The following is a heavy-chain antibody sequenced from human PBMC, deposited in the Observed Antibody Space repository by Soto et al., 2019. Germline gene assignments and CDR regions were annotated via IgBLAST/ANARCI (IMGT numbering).Heavy chain of an antibody. Sequence: SETLSLTCTVSGGSISCYYWSWIRQPPGKGLEWIGYMYNTGSTVYNPSFKSRVTISVDTSKNQFSLKLNSVTAADTAVYYCARDLWGYCGTDCYPLDVWGQGTTVTVSS. V-gene: IGHV4-59*01. J-gene: IGHJ6*02. D-gene: IGHD2-21*02. CDR2: MYNTGST. CDR3: ARDLWGYCGTDCYPLDV. CDR1: GGSISCYY.